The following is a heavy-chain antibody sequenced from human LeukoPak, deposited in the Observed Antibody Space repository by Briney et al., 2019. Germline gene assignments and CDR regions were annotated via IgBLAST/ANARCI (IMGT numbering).Heavy chain of an antibody. CDR1: GGSISSYY. V-gene: IGHV4-59*01. CDR2: IYYSGST. Sequence: PSETLSLTCTVSGGSISSYYWSWIRQPPGKGLEWIGYIYYSGSTNYNPSLKSPVTISVDTSKNQFSLKLSSVTAADTAVYYCARTRITMIGPFDYWGQGTLVTVSS. CDR3: ARTRITMIGPFDY. J-gene: IGHJ4*02. D-gene: IGHD3-22*01.